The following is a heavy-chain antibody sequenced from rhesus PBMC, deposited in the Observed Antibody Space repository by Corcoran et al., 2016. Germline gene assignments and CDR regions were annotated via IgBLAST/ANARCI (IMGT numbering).Heavy chain of an antibody. D-gene: IGHD1-44*02. CDR1: GGAFRSYW. CDR2: IYGISANT. V-gene: IGHV4S9*01. J-gene: IGHJ4*01. Sequence: QVQLQESGPGLVKPSETLSLTWAVFGGAFRSYWRNWIRQTPGKGLEGIGNIYGISANTYYNPSLTSRVTISKDTSKNPFFLNLRSVTAADTAVYFCARVPGSYTDYWGQGVLVTVSS. CDR3: ARVPGSYTDY.